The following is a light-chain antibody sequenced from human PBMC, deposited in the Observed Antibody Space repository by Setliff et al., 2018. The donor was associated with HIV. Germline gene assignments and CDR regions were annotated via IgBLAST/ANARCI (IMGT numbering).Light chain of an antibody. Sequence: ALTQPVSVSGSPGQSITISCTGTSSDVGGYNYVSWYQQHPGKAPKLMIYEVSNRPSGVSNRFSGSKSGNTASLTISGLQAEDEADYYCTSYTRDNTITRVFGTGTKVTV. CDR3: TSYTRDNTITRV. J-gene: IGLJ1*01. V-gene: IGLV2-14*01. CDR2: EVS. CDR1: SSDVGGYNY.